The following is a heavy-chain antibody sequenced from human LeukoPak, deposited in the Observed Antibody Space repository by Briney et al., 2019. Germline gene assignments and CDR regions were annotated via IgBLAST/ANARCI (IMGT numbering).Heavy chain of an antibody. D-gene: IGHD4-17*01. J-gene: IGHJ4*02. CDR3: ATLPT. CDR1: GFTFSSYA. Sequence: GRSLRLSCAASGFTFSSYAMHWVRQAPGKGLEWVAVISYDGNNKYYADSVKSRFTISRDNSKNTLYLQMNSLRAEDTALYYCATLPTWGQGTLVTVSS. CDR2: ISYDGNNK. V-gene: IGHV3-30-3*01.